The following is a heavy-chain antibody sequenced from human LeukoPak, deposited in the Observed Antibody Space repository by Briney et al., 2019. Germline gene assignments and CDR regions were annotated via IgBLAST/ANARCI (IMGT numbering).Heavy chain of an antibody. V-gene: IGHV4-59*01. CDR1: GGSISSYY. J-gene: IGHJ4*02. CDR2: IYHSGST. D-gene: IGHD3-10*01. CDR3: ARDSSGSADY. Sequence: KPSETLSLTCTVSGGSISSYYWSWIRQPPGKGLEWIGYIYHSGSTNYNPSLKSRVTISVDTSKNQFSLKLSSVTAADTAVYYCARDSSGSADYWGQGTLVTVSS.